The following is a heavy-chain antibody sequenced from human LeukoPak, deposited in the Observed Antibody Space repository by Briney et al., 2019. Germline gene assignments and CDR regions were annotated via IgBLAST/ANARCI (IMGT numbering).Heavy chain of an antibody. V-gene: IGHV3-48*03. J-gene: IGHJ4*02. CDR1: GFTFSTYA. CDR2: ISSSGTTI. D-gene: IGHD3-16*02. Sequence: PGGSLRLSCAASGFTFSTYAMNWVRQAPGKGLEWVSYISSSGTTIHYADSLKGRFTISRDNAKNSVYLQMNSLRVEDTAVYYCARVRYQTADYWGQGTLVTVSS. CDR3: ARVRYQTADY.